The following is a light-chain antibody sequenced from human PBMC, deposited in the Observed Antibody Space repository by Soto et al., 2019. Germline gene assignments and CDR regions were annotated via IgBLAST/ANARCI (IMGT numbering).Light chain of an antibody. CDR2: DVS. J-gene: IGLJ3*02. CDR3: SSYTSSSALV. CDR1: SSDVGNYNY. V-gene: IGLV2-14*01. Sequence: QSALTQPASVSGSPGQSITISCTGTSSDVGNYNYVSWYQQHAGKAHILMIYDVSSRPSGVSSRFAGSKAGNTASLTISVLQAEDEADYYCSSYTSSSALVFGAGTKLTVL.